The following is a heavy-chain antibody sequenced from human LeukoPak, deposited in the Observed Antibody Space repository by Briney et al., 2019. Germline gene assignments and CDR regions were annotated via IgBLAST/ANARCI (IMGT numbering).Heavy chain of an antibody. CDR2: ISAYNGNT. CDR3: ARDLAVVTAFGQHAFDI. D-gene: IGHD2-21*02. Sequence: GASVKVSCKASGYTFTSYGISWVRQAPGQGLEWMGWISAYNGNTNYAQKLQDRVTMTTDTSTSTAYMELRSLRSDDTAVYFCARDLAVVTAFGQHAFDIWGQGTMVTVSS. CDR1: GYTFTSYG. J-gene: IGHJ3*02. V-gene: IGHV1-18*01.